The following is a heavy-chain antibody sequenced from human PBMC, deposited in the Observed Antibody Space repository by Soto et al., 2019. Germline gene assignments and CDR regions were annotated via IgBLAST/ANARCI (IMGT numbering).Heavy chain of an antibody. CDR2: FDPEDGET. D-gene: IGHD3-22*01. V-gene: IGHV1-24*01. Sequence: ASVKVSCKVSGYTLTELSMHWVRQAPGKGLEWMGGFDPEDGETIYAQKFQGRVTMTEDTSTDTAYMELSSLRSEDTAVYYCATPSMIVAPSWAFDIWGQGTMVTVSS. J-gene: IGHJ3*02. CDR1: GYTLTELS. CDR3: ATPSMIVAPSWAFDI.